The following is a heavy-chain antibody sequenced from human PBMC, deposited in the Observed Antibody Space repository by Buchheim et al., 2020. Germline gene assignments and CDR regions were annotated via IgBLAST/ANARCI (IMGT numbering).Heavy chain of an antibody. V-gene: IGHV3-30*18. CDR3: AKDLNGGFGELSLLGYYGMDV. D-gene: IGHD3-10*01. CDR2: ISYDGSNK. J-gene: IGHJ6*02. CDR1: GFTFSSYG. Sequence: QVQLVESGGGVVQPGRSLRLSCAASGFTFSSYGMHWVRQAPGKGLEWVAVISYDGSNKYYADSVKGRFTISRDNSKNTLYLQMNSLRAEDTAVYYCAKDLNGGFGELSLLGYYGMDVWGQGTT.